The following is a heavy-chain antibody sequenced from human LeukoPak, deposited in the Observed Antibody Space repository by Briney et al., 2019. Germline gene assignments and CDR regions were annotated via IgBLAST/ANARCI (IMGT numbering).Heavy chain of an antibody. CDR3: AKDRYSGSYYDYFDY. CDR1: GFTFSSYA. V-gene: IGHV3-23*01. CDR2: ISGRDDST. J-gene: IGHJ4*02. D-gene: IGHD1-26*01. Sequence: GGSLRLSCAASGFTFSSYAMSWVRQAPGKGLEWVSAISGRDDSTYYADSVKGRFTISRDNSKNSLYLQMNSLRAEDTALYYCAKDRYSGSYYDYFDYWGQGTLVTVSS.